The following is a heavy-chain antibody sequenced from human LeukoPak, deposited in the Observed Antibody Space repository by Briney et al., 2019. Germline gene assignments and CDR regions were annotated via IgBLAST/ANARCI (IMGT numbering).Heavy chain of an antibody. J-gene: IGHJ4*02. CDR3: ARVYPDLWQVDY. CDR2: IYTSGST. CDR1: GGSISSGSYY. Sequence: SETLSLTCTVSGGSISSGSYYWSWIRQPAGKGLEWIGRIYTSGSTNYNPSLKSRVTMSVDTSKNQFSLKLSSVTAADTAVYYYARVYPDLWQVDYWGQGTLVTVSS. V-gene: IGHV4-61*02. D-gene: IGHD3-10*01.